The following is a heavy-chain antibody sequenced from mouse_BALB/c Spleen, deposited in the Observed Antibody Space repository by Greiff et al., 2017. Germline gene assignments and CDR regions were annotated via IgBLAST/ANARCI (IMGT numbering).Heavy chain of an antibody. Sequence: EVKLVESGGGLVKPGGSLKLSCAASGFTFSSYAMSWVRQSPEKRLEWVAEISSGGSYTYYPDTVTGRFTISRDNAKNTLYLEMSSLRSEDTAMYYCARRDLGRDYFDYWGQGTTLTVSS. V-gene: IGHV5-9-4*01. J-gene: IGHJ2*01. CDR1: GFTFSSYA. CDR3: ARRDLGRDYFDY. CDR2: ISSGGSYT. D-gene: IGHD4-1*01.